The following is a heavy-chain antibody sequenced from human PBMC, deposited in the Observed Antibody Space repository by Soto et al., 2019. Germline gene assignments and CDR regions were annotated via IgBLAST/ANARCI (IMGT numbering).Heavy chain of an antibody. D-gene: IGHD3-10*01. V-gene: IGHV4-61*01. J-gene: IGHJ3*02. CDR1: GGSVSSGSYY. CDR3: ARMRSVSYYHHRVAFDI. Sequence: SETLSLTCTVSGGSVSSGSYYWSWIRQPPGKGLEWIGYIYYSGSTNYNPSLKSRVTISVDTSKNQFSLKLSSVTAADTAVYYCARMRSVSYYHHRVAFDIWGQGTMVTVSS. CDR2: IYYSGST.